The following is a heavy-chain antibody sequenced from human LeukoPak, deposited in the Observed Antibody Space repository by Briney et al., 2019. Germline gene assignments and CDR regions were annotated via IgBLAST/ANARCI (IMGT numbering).Heavy chain of an antibody. CDR3: ARDAPQVPAAGVLAS. CDR1: GFTVSGNY. CDR2: MYSRGDT. V-gene: IGHV3-53*01. D-gene: IGHD6-13*01. J-gene: IGHJ5*02. Sequence: TGGSLRLSCAASGFTVSGNYMSWVRQAPGKGLEWVSVMYSRGDTYYADSVKGRFTFSRDISKNTLYLQMNGLRTEDTAMYYCARDAPQVPAAGVLASWGQGTLVTVSS.